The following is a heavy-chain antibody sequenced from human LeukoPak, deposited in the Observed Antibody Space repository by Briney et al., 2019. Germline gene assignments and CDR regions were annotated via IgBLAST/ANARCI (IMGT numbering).Heavy chain of an antibody. J-gene: IGHJ3*02. V-gene: IGHV3-73*01. Sequence: GGSLRLSCAASGFTFSGSAMHWVRQASGKGLEWVGRIRSKANRYATAYAASVKGRFTISRDDSKNTAYLQMNSLKTEDTAVYYCTTGYVVTSDAFDIWGQGTMVTVSS. CDR2: IRSKANRYAT. CDR1: GFTFSGSA. CDR3: TTGYVVTSDAFDI. D-gene: IGHD5-12*01.